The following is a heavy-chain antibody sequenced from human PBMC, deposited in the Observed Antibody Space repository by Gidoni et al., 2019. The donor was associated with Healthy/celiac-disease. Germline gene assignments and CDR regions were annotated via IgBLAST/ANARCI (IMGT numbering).Heavy chain of an antibody. J-gene: IGHJ3*02. CDR1: GLTVSGNY. CDR3: AGAFLEWLLFSSDAFDI. V-gene: IGHV3-66*02. Sequence: EGQLVESGGGLVQPGGSLRLSWPPSGLTVSGNYMSWVRQAPGKGLEWVSVSYSGGSTYYADSVKGRFTISRDNSKNTLYLQMNSLRAEDTAVYYCAGAFLEWLLFSSDAFDIWGQGTMVTVSS. D-gene: IGHD3-3*02. CDR2: SYSGGST.